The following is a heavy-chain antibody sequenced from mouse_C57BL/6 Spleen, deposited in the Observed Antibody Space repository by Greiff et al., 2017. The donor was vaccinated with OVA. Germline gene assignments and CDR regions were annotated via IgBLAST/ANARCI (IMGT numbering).Heavy chain of an antibody. CDR2: IYPGSGST. Sequence: QVQLQQPGAELVKPGASVKMSCKASGYTFTSYWITWVKQRPGQGLEWIGDIYPGSGSTNYNEKFKSKATLTVDTSSRTASMQLSSLTSEDTAVYYCARRPTPLWYFDVWGTGTTVTVSS. J-gene: IGHJ1*03. CDR1: GYTFTSYW. CDR3: ARRPTPLWYFDV. D-gene: IGHD2-10*01. V-gene: IGHV1-55*01.